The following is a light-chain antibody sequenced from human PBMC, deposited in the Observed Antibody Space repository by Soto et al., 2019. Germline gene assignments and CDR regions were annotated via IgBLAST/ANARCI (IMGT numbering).Light chain of an antibody. V-gene: IGKV3-15*01. CDR1: QSVSSN. CDR3: HQYNIWHRT. J-gene: IGKJ2*01. Sequence: EIVMTQSPATLSVSPGERATLSCRASQSVSSNLAWYQHIPGQGPRRLIYGASTRATGVPTRFSGSGSGTEFTLTISSLQSEDFAVYYCHQYNIWHRTFGQGTKLEI. CDR2: GAS.